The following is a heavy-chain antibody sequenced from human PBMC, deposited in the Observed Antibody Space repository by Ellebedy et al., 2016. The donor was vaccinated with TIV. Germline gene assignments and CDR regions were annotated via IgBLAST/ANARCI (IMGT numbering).Heavy chain of an antibody. CDR2: IYYSGNT. Sequence: PGGSLRLSCTVSGGSISRSSYYWGWIRQPPGTGLEWIGNIYYSGNTDYNPSLKSRVTIPVDTSKNQFSLKLRSVTAADTAVYYCARNPPTYNWVDSWGQGTLVIVSS. J-gene: IGHJ5*01. CDR1: GGSISRSSYY. CDR3: ARNPPTYNWVDS. V-gene: IGHV4-39*01.